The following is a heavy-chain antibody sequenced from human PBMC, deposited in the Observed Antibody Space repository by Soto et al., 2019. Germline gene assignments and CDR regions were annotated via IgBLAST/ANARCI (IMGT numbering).Heavy chain of an antibody. CDR2: INHSGST. J-gene: IGHJ4*02. CDR1: GVSFTGYY. CDR3: ATSYYNFWSAQYLAYFDY. V-gene: IGHV4-34*01. Sequence: QVQLQQWGAGLLKPSETLSLTCAVYGVSFTGYYWSWIRQPPGKGLEWIGEINHSGSTNYNPSLKSRVTISVDTYKKKFSLKLSSVTAADTAVYYCATSYYNFWSAQYLAYFDYWGQGNLVTVSS. D-gene: IGHD3-3*01.